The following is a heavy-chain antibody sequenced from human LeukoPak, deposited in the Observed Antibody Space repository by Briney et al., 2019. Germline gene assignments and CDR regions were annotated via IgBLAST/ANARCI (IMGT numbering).Heavy chain of an antibody. CDR3: ASGDGEGWHHY. CDR1: GGSFSDYY. D-gene: IGHD3-10*01. V-gene: IGHV4-34*01. J-gene: IGHJ4*02. Sequence: SETLSLTCVVYGGSFSDYYWSWIRQPPGKGLEWIGEIDHSGITNYNPSLKSRVSISVDTSKNQFSLNLSSVTAADTAVYYCASGDGEGWHHYWGPGTLVSVST. CDR2: IDHSGIT.